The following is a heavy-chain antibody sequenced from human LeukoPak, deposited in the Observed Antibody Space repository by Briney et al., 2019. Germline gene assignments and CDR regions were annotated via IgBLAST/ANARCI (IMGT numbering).Heavy chain of an antibody. Sequence: GESLKISCKGSGYDFIRFWIGWGRQMPGKGLEGMGIIYPGRSDTRYSPSFQGQVTISADTSINTAYLQWNTVKTSDSAIYYCTGPRGGVTPVVDFWGQGTLVTVSS. CDR1: GYDFIRFW. V-gene: IGHV5-51*01. CDR2: IYPGRSDT. CDR3: TGPRGGVTPVVDF. D-gene: IGHD2-21*02. J-gene: IGHJ4*02.